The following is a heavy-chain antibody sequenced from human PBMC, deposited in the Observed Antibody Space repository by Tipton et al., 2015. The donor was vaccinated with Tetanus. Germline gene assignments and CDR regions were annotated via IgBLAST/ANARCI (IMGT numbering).Heavy chain of an antibody. J-gene: IGHJ5*02. CDR1: GGSISSGGYS. V-gene: IGHV4-30-2*01. CDR2: MYYSGTT. CDR3: ARATSTGPAYNWFDP. Sequence: TLSLTCAVSGGSISSGGYSWTWIRQPPGKGLQWIGYMYYSGTTQYNPSLKSRVTISIDRSKNQLSLKLTSVTAADTAVYYCARATSTGPAYNWFDPWGQGTLVTVSS. D-gene: IGHD2-8*02.